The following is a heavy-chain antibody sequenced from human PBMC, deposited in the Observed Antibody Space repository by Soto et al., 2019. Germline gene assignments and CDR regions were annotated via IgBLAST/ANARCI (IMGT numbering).Heavy chain of an antibody. J-gene: IGHJ4*02. CDR3: ARVGTMVRGVTDFDY. V-gene: IGHV1-69*13. Sequence: SVKVSCKASGGTFSSYAISWVRQAPGQGLEWMGGIIPIFGTANYAQKFQGRVTITADESTSTAYMELSSLRSEDTAVYYCARVGTMVRGVTDFDYWGQGTLVTVSS. D-gene: IGHD3-10*01. CDR2: IIPIFGTA. CDR1: GGTFSSYA.